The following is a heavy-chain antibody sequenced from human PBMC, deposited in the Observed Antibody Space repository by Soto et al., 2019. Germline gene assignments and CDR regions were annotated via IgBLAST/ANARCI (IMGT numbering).Heavy chain of an antibody. D-gene: IGHD3-10*01. CDR2: IYYLGDT. CDR3: PRVQSVVRGVRLFDP. J-gene: IGHJ5*02. Sequence: QVQLRESGPGLVEPSQTLSLTCTISGASISSGPFYWGWLRQHPGQGLEWIGHIYYLGDTFYTPSLKIRAFMSVFSSVDQFSRKLISLTAADTAVYYCPRVQSVVRGVRLFDPWGHRILVTVA. CDR1: GASISSGPFY. V-gene: IGHV4-31*03.